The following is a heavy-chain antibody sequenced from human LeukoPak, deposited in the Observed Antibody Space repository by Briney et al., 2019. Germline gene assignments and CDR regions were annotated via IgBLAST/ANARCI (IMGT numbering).Heavy chain of an antibody. Sequence: GGSLRLSCAASGFTFSSYGMNWVRQAPGKGLEWVSYISSSGSTIYYADSVKGRFTISRDNAKNPLYLQMNSLRAEDTAVYYCAELGITMIGGVWGEGTTVTISS. CDR2: ISSSGSTI. J-gene: IGHJ6*04. D-gene: IGHD3-10*02. CDR3: AELGITMIGGV. CDR1: GFTFSSYG. V-gene: IGHV3-48*04.